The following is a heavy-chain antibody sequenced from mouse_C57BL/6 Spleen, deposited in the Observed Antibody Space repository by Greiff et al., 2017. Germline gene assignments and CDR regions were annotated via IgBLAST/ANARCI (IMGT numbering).Heavy chain of an antibody. CDR3: ARRRLLHYYAMDY. J-gene: IGHJ4*01. CDR1: GYTFTDYN. Sequence: EVQLQQSGPELVKPGASVKMSCKASGYTFTDYNMHWVKQSHGKSLEWIGYINPNNGGTSYNQKVKGKATLTVNNSSSTAYMELPSLTSEDSAVYYCARRRLLHYYAMDYWGQGTSVTVSS. CDR2: INPNNGGT. V-gene: IGHV1-22*01. D-gene: IGHD2-3*01.